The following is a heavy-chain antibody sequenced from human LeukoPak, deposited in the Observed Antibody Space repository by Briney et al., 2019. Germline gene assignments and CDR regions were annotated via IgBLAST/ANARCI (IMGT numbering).Heavy chain of an antibody. CDR3: AKDSSSGWYYFDY. CDR2: MSASGGGT. J-gene: IGHJ4*02. CDR1: GFTFSSYA. Sequence: GGSLSLSCAASGFTFSSYAMSWVRQAPAKGQEWVSAMSASGGGTYYADSVKGRFTISRDNSKNTLYLQMNSLRAEDTAEYYCAKDSSSGWYYFDYWGQGTLVTASS. D-gene: IGHD6-19*01. V-gene: IGHV3-23*01.